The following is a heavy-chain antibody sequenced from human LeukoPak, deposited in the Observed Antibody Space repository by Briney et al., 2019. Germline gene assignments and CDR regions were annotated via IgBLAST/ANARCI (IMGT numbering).Heavy chain of an antibody. CDR3: AREWGV. Sequence: PGGSLRLSCAASGFTFSDYGMNWVRQAPGKGLEWLSHISSTSSTIKYADSVKGRFTISRDNAKNSVYLQMHSLRVEDTAAYYCAREWGVWGKGTTVTVSS. CDR2: ISSTSSTI. J-gene: IGHJ6*04. CDR1: GFTFSDYG. V-gene: IGHV3-48*01. D-gene: IGHD1-26*01.